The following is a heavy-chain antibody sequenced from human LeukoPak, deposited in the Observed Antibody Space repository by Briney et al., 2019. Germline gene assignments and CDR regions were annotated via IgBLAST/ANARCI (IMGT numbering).Heavy chain of an antibody. CDR1: GFTFSSYG. V-gene: IGHV3-30*02. J-gene: IGHJ5*02. Sequence: PGGSLRLSCAASGFTFSSYGMHWVRQAPGKGLEWVAFIRYDGSNKYYADSVKGRFTISRDNSKNTLYLQMNSLRAEDTAVYYCAKEVGYSYGSSWFDPWGQGTLVTVSS. D-gene: IGHD5-18*01. CDR2: IRYDGSNK. CDR3: AKEVGYSYGSSWFDP.